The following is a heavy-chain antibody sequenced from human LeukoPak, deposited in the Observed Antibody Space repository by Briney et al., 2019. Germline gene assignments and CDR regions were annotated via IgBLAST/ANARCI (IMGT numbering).Heavy chain of an antibody. CDR3: AGGSGYDWDAFDI. J-gene: IGHJ3*02. V-gene: IGHV1-3*01. CDR2: INAGNGNT. CDR1: GYTFTSYA. Sequence: ASVKVSCKASGYTFTSYAMHWVRQAPGQRLEWMGWINAGNGNTKYLQKFQGRVTITRDTSASTAYMELSSLRSEDTAVYYCAGGSGYDWDAFDIWGQGTMVTVSS. D-gene: IGHD5-12*01.